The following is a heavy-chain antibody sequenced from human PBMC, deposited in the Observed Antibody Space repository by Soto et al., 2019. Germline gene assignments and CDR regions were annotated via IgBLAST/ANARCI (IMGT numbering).Heavy chain of an antibody. D-gene: IGHD2-2*02. CDR3: AKYLPHEFDP. CDR2: ISDSGST. V-gene: IGHV4-30-4*08. J-gene: IGHJ5*02. Sequence: SETLSLTCSVSGASIGSGDDYWTWIRQSPGKGLEWIGYISDSGSTFYNPSLRSRLTIALDTSKNHFSLKLNSVTAADTAVYYCAKYLPHEFDPWGQGIPVTVSS. CDR1: GASIGSGDDY.